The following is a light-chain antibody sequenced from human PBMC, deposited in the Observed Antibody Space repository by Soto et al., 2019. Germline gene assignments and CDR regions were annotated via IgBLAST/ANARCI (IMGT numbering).Light chain of an antibody. CDR2: EVN. CDR3: SSYTSDTNPYV. V-gene: IGLV2-14*01. J-gene: IGLJ1*01. CDR1: SSDVGGYNY. Sequence: QSLLTQPASVSGCPGQSITLSCTGTSSDVGGYNYVSWYQLHPGKAPKLIVYEVNHRPSGLSNRFSGSKSGNTASLTISGLQAEDEGDYYCSSYTSDTNPYVFGTGTKVTVL.